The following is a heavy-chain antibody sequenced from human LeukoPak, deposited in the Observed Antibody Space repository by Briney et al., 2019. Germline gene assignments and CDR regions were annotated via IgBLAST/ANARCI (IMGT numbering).Heavy chain of an antibody. CDR3: AKDRARYSYGQISIDY. CDR2: ISGSGGST. J-gene: IGHJ4*02. D-gene: IGHD5-18*01. Sequence: PGGSLRLSCAASGFTFSSYAMSWVRQAPGKGLEWVSAISGSGGSTYYADSVKGRFTISRDNSKNTLYLQMNSLRAEDTAVYYCAKDRARYSYGQISIDYWGQGTLVTVSS. V-gene: IGHV3-23*01. CDR1: GFTFSSYA.